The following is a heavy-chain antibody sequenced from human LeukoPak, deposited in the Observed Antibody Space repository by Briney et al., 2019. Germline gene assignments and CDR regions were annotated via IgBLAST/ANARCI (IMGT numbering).Heavy chain of an antibody. CDR1: GYTFTGYY. D-gene: IGHD3-22*01. J-gene: IGHJ4*02. V-gene: IGHV1-2*02. CDR2: INPNSGGT. CDR3: ARGVRITMIVVVTSLGY. Sequence: GASVKVSCKASGYTFTGYYMHWVRQAPGQGLEWMGWINPNSGGTNYAQKFQGRVTMTRDTSISTAYMELSRLRSDDTAVYYCARGVRITMIVVVTSLGYWGQGTLVTVSS.